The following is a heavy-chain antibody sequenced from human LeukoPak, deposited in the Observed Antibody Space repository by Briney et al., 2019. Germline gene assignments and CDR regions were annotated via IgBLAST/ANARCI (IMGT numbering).Heavy chain of an antibody. J-gene: IGHJ3*02. CDR1: GFTFGDYA. Sequence: GGSLRLSCAASGFTFGDYAMHWVRQAPGKGLEWVSYMSWNGGSVAYAASVKDRFTISRDNAKNSLYLQMNSLRAEDMALYYCAKSRVNAFDIWGQGTMVIVSS. CDR2: MSWNGGSV. CDR3: AKSRVNAFDI. V-gene: IGHV3-9*03.